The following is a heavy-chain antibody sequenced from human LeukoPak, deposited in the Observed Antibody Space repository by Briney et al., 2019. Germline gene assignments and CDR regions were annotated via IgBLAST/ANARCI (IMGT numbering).Heavy chain of an antibody. CDR3: ARSAGSSSSWEFDY. CDR1: GNSFTSYW. D-gene: IGHD6-13*01. CDR2: IYFGDSHT. V-gene: IGHV5-51*01. Sequence: GESLKISCKGSGNSFTSYWIGWVRQMPGKGLEWMGIIYFGDSHTRYSPSFQGQVTISADKSISTAYLQRSSLKASDTAIYYCARSAGSSSSWEFDYWGQGTLVTVSS. J-gene: IGHJ4*02.